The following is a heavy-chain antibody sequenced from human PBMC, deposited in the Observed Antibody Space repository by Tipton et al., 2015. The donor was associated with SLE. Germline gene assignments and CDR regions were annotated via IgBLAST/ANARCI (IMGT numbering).Heavy chain of an antibody. CDR2: IHATGNT. J-gene: IGHJ4*02. Sequence: TLSLTCTVPGGSISSGRYSWTWIRQPAGKKMEWLGRIHATGNTNYHPSLRSRVTISLDTSKNQFFLKLTSVTAADTAVYYCAGDYDSGSYRFDFWGQGTLVTVSS. CDR1: GGSISSGRYS. V-gene: IGHV4-61*02. D-gene: IGHD3-10*01. CDR3: AGDYDSGSYRFDF.